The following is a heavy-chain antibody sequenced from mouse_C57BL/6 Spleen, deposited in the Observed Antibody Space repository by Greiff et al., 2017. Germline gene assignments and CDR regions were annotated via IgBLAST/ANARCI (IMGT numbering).Heavy chain of an antibody. CDR3: TTDYYGSSYY. J-gene: IGHJ2*01. CDR1: GFTFSNYW. Sequence: EVMLVESGGGLVQPGGSMELSCVASGFTFSNYWMNWVRQSPEKGLEWVAQIRLKSDNYATHYAESVKGRFTISRDDSKSSVYLQMNNLRAEDTGIYYCTTDYYGSSYYWGQGTTLTVSS. CDR2: IRLKSDNYAT. D-gene: IGHD1-1*01. V-gene: IGHV6-3*01.